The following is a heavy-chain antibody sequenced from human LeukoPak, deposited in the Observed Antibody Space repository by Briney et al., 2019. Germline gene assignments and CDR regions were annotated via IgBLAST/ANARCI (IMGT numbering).Heavy chain of an antibody. CDR2: IKQDGSEK. V-gene: IGHV3-7*01. D-gene: IGHD2-15*01. CDR1: GFTFSSYW. CDR3: ARDHVVDGLVFDY. Sequence: GGSLRLSCAASGFTFSSYWMSWVRQAPGKGLEWVANIKQDGSEKYYVDSVKGRFTISRDNAKSSLYLQMNSLRAEDTAIYYCARDHVVDGLVFDYWGQGTLVTVSS. J-gene: IGHJ4*02.